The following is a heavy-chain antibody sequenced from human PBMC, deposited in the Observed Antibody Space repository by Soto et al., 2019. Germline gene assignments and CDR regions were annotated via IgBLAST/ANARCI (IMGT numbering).Heavy chain of an antibody. Sequence: SETLSLTCTVSGASMNSYHWSWIRQPAGKGLEWIGHIHSSGSTNYNPSLKSRVTMSVDTTKNQFSLRLMSLTAADTAVYYCARDQGVAAAGITWFDPWGQGSLVTVSS. V-gene: IGHV4-4*07. CDR1: GASMNSYH. CDR2: IHSSGST. CDR3: ARDQGVAAAGITWFDP. D-gene: IGHD6-13*01. J-gene: IGHJ5*02.